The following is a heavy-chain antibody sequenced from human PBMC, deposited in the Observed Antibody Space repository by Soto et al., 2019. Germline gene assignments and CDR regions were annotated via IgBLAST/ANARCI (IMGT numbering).Heavy chain of an antibody. J-gene: IGHJ4*02. Sequence: EAQLVESGGGLVQPGGSLRLSCAASGFTFSSYWMHWVRQVPGKGLVWVSRINGDGSSSSYADSVKGRFTISRDNAKNTLYLQVNSLRAEDTAVYYCARAGYSSGWYYFDYWGQGTLVTVSS. CDR3: ARAGYSSGWYYFDY. V-gene: IGHV3-74*01. D-gene: IGHD6-19*01. CDR1: GFTFSSYW. CDR2: INGDGSSS.